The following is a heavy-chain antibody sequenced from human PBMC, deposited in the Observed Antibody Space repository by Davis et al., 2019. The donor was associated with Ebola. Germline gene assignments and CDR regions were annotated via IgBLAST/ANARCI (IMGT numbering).Heavy chain of an antibody. CDR1: GFTFSSYS. D-gene: IGHD6-6*01. CDR2: ISSSSSYI. J-gene: IGHJ6*02. V-gene: IGHV3-21*01. CDR3: AKGMYSSSTYYYGMDV. Sequence: GGSLRLSCAASGFTFSSYSMNWVRQAPGKGLEWVSSISSSSSYIYYADSVKGRFTISRDNAKNSLYLQMNSLRAEDTAVYYCAKGMYSSSTYYYGMDVWGQGTTVTVSS.